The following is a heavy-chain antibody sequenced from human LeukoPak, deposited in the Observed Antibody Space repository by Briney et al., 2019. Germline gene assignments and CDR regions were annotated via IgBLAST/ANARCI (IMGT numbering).Heavy chain of an antibody. CDR3: ARDDYNRAFDY. J-gene: IGHJ4*02. V-gene: IGHV3-23*01. CDR2: LNVRGDST. CDR1: GFIFSSYA. Sequence: GGSLRLSCVASGFIFSSYAMSWVRQAPGKGLEWVSILNVRGDSTYYADSVKGRFTISRDNSKNTLYLQMNSLRAEDTAIYYCARDDYNRAFDYWGQGTLVSVSS. D-gene: IGHD5-24*01.